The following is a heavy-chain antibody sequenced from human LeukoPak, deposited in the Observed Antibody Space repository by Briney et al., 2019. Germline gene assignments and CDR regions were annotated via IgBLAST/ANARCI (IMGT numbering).Heavy chain of an antibody. V-gene: IGHV4-34*01. CDR2: INHSGST. Sequence: SETLSLTCAVYGGSFSGYYWSWIRQPPGKGLEWIGEINHSGSTNYNPSLKSRVTISVDTSKNRFSLKLSSVTAADTAVYYCARISGVNCSSTSCAPGNGMDVWGKGTTVTVSS. J-gene: IGHJ6*04. D-gene: IGHD2-2*01. CDR3: ARISGVNCSSTSCAPGNGMDV. CDR1: GGSFSGYY.